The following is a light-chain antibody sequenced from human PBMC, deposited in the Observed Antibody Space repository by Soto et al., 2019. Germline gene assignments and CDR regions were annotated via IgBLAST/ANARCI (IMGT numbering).Light chain of an antibody. CDR1: NSNIGHNY. CDR2: RND. Sequence: QSVLTQPPSASGTPGQRVTISCSGTNSNIGHNYVYWYQQLPGAAPELLIYRNDQRPSGVPDRFSGSKSGTSASLAISGLRSEDEGDYYCAAWDDSLSVFFGGGTKVTVL. CDR3: AAWDDSLSVF. V-gene: IGLV1-47*01. J-gene: IGLJ2*01.